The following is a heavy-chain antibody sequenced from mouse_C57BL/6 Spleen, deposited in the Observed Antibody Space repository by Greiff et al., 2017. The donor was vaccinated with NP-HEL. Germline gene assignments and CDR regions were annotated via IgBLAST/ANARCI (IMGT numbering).Heavy chain of an antibody. J-gene: IGHJ3*01. CDR3: ARSDYDWFAY. CDR1: GYTFTSYT. V-gene: IGHV1-4*01. CDR2: INPSSGYT. D-gene: IGHD2-4*01. Sequence: QVQLQQSGAELARPGASVKMSCKASGYTFTSYTMHWVKQRPGQGLEWIGYINPSSGYTKYNQKFKDKATLTADKSSSSAYMQLSSLTSEDSAVYYCARSDYDWFAYWGQGTLVTVSA.